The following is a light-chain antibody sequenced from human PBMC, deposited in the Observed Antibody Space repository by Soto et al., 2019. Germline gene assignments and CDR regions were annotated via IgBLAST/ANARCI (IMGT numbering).Light chain of an antibody. CDR1: QSISNW. CDR2: HAS. Sequence: DIQMTQSPSTLPASVGDRVTITCRASQSISNWLAWYQRKPGTAPKVLIYHASNLQSGVPSRFSGSGSGTEFTLTISSLQPDDLATYYCQQYNLYWTFGQGTKVDIK. J-gene: IGKJ1*01. V-gene: IGKV1-5*01. CDR3: QQYNLYWT.